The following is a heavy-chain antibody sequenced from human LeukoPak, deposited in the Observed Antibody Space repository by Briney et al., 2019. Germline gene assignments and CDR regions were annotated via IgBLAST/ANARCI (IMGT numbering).Heavy chain of an antibody. V-gene: IGHV4-39*01. CDR2: IYYSGST. CDR3: ARKKPAPGHFDF. J-gene: IGHJ4*02. CDR1: GASISTNSYY. D-gene: IGHD6-13*01. Sequence: SETLSLTCTVSGASISTNSYYWGWIRQPPGRGLEWIGSIYYSGSTYYNPSLKSRVTTSVDTSKNRFSLKLSSVTAADPAVYYCARKKPAPGHFDFWGQGTLVTVSS.